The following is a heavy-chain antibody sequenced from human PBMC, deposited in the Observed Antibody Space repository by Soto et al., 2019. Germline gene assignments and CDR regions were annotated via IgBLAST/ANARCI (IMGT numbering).Heavy chain of an antibody. Sequence: PGGSLRLSCAASGFTFSSYGIHWVRQAPGKGLEWVAVISYDGSNKYYADSVKGRFTISRDNSKNTLYLQMNSLRAEDTAVYYCARAPYSLSGYYYHGMDVWGQGTTVTVSS. CDR1: GFTFSSYG. CDR3: ARAPYSLSGYYYHGMDV. J-gene: IGHJ6*02. D-gene: IGHD3-16*01. V-gene: IGHV3-30*03. CDR2: ISYDGSNK.